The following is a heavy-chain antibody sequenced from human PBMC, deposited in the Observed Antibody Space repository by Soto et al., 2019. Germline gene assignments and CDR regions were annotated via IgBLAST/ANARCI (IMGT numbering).Heavy chain of an antibody. V-gene: IGHV3-11*01. CDR3: ARFSYGGNLNYYYYYGMDV. D-gene: IGHD2-21*02. CDR2: ISSSGSTI. CDR1: GFTFSDYY. Sequence: PGGSLRLSCAASGFTFSDYYMSWIRQAPGKGLEWVSYISSSGSTIYYADSVKGRFTISRDNAKNSLYLQMNSLRAEDTAVYYCARFSYGGNLNYYYYYGMDVWGQGTTVTVSS. J-gene: IGHJ6*02.